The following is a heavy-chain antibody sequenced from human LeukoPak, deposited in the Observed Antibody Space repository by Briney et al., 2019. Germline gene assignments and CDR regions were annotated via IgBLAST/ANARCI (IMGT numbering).Heavy chain of an antibody. V-gene: IGHV4-39*01. D-gene: IGHD3-22*01. Sequence: SETLSLTCTVSGGSISSSSYYWGWIRQPPGKGLEWIGSIYYSGSTYYNPSLKSRVTISVDTSKNQFSLKLSSVTAADTAVYYCARHGGYDSLLPDGMDVWGQGTTVTVSS. CDR1: GGSISSSSYY. CDR2: IYYSGST. CDR3: ARHGGYDSLLPDGMDV. J-gene: IGHJ6*02.